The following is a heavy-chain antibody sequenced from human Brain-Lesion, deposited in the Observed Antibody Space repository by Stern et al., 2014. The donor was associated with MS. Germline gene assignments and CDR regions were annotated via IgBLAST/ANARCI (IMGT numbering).Heavy chain of an antibody. CDR3: ARDDTSSSWYNY. CDR2: INQDGSDK. J-gene: IGHJ4*02. CDR1: GFTFNNYW. V-gene: IGHV3-7*01. Sequence: VQLGQSGGGLVQPGGSLRLSCAASGFTFNNYWMTWVRQAPGKGLEWVAKINQDGSDKFYVNSVKGRFTISRDNAKNSLYLQMNALKAEDTAVYYCARDDTSSSWYNYWGQGTLVTVSS. D-gene: IGHD6-13*01.